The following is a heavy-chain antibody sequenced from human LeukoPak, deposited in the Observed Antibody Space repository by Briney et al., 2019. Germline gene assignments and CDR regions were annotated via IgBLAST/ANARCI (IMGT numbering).Heavy chain of an antibody. D-gene: IGHD6-19*01. Sequence: GGSLRLSCAASGFTFSTYTMHWVRQAPGKGLEWVSAISGSGGSTYYADSVKGRFTISRDNSKNTLYPQMNSLRAEDTAVYYCAKGIKEWLVREYFDYWGQGTLVTVSS. CDR2: ISGSGGST. CDR3: AKGIKEWLVREYFDY. J-gene: IGHJ4*02. V-gene: IGHV3-23*01. CDR1: GFTFSTYT.